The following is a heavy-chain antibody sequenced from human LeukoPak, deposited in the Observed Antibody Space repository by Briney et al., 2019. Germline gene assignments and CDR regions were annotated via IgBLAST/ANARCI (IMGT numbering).Heavy chain of an antibody. CDR3: ASGYSYGKDAFDI. V-gene: IGHV1-24*01. J-gene: IGHJ3*02. D-gene: IGHD5-18*01. CDR2: FDPEDGET. CDR1: GYTLTELS. Sequence: ASVKVSCKVSGYTLTELSMHWVRQAPGKGLEWMGGFDPEDGETIYAQKFQGRVTMTEDTSTDTAYVELSSLRSEDTAVYYCASGYSYGKDAFDIWGQGTMVTVSS.